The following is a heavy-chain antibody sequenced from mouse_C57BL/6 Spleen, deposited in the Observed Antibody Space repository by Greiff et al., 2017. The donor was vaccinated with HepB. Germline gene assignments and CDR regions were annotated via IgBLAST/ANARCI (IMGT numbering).Heavy chain of an antibody. V-gene: IGHV1-82*01. Sequence: VQLQQSGPELVKPGASVKISCKASGYAFSSSWMNWVKQRPGKGLEWIGRIYPGDGDTNYNGKFKGKATLTADKSSSTAYMQLSSLTSEDSAVYFWARAPYSNPDYWGQGTTLTVSS. D-gene: IGHD2-5*01. CDR3: ARAPYSNPDY. J-gene: IGHJ2*01. CDR1: GYAFSSSW. CDR2: IYPGDGDT.